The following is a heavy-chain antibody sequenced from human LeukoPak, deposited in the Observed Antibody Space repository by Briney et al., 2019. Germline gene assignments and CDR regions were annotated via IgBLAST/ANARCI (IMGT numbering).Heavy chain of an antibody. CDR2: IYYSGRT. Sequence: PSETLSLTCTVSGGSISSSSYYWGWIRQPPGKGLEWIGSIYYSGRTYYNPSLKSRVTISVDTSKKQFSLKLSSVTAADTAVYYCARGTYSSNYFDYWGQGTLVTVSS. J-gene: IGHJ4*02. D-gene: IGHD6-13*01. V-gene: IGHV4-39*01. CDR1: GGSISSSSYY. CDR3: ARGTYSSNYFDY.